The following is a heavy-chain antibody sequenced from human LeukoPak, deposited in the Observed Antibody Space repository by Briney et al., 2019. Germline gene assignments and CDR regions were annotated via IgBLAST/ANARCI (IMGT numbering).Heavy chain of an antibody. J-gene: IGHJ4*02. V-gene: IGHV1-18*01. CDR1: GYTFTSYG. D-gene: IGHD1-26*01. CDR3: ARDRDRSWSQSY. Sequence: GASVKVPCKASGYTFTSYGISWVRQAPGQGLEWKGWISANNGNTKYNTKYAQNLQGRVTMTTDISTSTAYMELRTLRSDDTAVYYCARDRDRSWSQSYWGQGTLVTVSS. CDR2: ISANNGNTKYNT.